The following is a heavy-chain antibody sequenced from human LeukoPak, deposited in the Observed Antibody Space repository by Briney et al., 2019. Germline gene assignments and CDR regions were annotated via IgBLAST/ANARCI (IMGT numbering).Heavy chain of an antibody. D-gene: IGHD4-17*01. CDR1: GGSISSYY. CDR3: AREGRGDYGDYIGFDY. Sequence: TSETLSLTCTVSGGSISSYYWSWIRQPPWKGLEWIGYIYYSGSTNYNPSLKSRVTISVDTSKNQFSLKLSSVTAADTAVYYCAREGRGDYGDYIGFDYWGQGTLVTVSS. CDR2: IYYSGST. V-gene: IGHV4-59*01. J-gene: IGHJ4*02.